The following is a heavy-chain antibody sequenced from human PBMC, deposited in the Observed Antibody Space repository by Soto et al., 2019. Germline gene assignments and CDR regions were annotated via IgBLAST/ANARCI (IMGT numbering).Heavy chain of an antibody. Sequence: EVQLVESGGGLIQPGGSLRLSCAAYEFTVSSNYMSWVRQAPGKGLEWVSVIYSGGSTYYTDSVKGRFTISRDNSKKTLDLQMKSLRAEDTAVYYCAKDLPYDYVWGSYRPIFYYYGMDVWGQGTTVTVSS. J-gene: IGHJ6*02. CDR1: EFTVSSNY. CDR3: AKDLPYDYVWGSYRPIFYYYGMDV. D-gene: IGHD3-16*02. CDR2: IYSGGST. V-gene: IGHV3-53*01.